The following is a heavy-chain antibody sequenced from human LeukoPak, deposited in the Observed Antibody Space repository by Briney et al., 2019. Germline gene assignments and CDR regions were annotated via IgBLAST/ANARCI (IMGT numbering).Heavy chain of an antibody. CDR1: GGTFSSYA. J-gene: IGHJ4*02. D-gene: IGHD6-13*01. CDR3: GSHGAAGRDY. Sequence: AASVKVSCKASGGTFSSYAISWVRQAPGQGLEWMGGIIPIFGTANYAQKFQGRVTITADESTSTAYMELSSLRSEDTAVYYCGSHGAAGRDYWGQGTLVTVSS. V-gene: IGHV1-69*01. CDR2: IIPIFGTA.